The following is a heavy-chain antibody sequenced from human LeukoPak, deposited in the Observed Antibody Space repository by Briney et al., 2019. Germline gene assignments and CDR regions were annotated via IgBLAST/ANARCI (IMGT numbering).Heavy chain of an antibody. D-gene: IGHD3-22*01. CDR1: GGSISSSNW. J-gene: IGHJ3*02. Sequence: SETLSLTCAVSGGSISSSNWWSWVRQPPGKGLEWIGEIYHSGSTNYSPSLKSRVTISVDKSKNQFSLKLSSVTAADTAVYYCARDVLSSGDAFDIWGQGTMVTVSS. V-gene: IGHV4-4*02. CDR3: ARDVLSSGDAFDI. CDR2: IYHSGST.